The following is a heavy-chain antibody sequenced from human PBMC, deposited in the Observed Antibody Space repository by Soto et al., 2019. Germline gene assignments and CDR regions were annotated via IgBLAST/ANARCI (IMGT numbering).Heavy chain of an antibody. D-gene: IGHD6-13*01. V-gene: IGHV3-21*01. J-gene: IGHJ6*02. CDR3: ARDGDVSSHDYGMDV. CDR1: GFTFSSYS. CDR2: ISSSSSYI. Sequence: XESLSLSCAASGFTFSSYSMNGVRQAPGKGLEWVSSISSSSSYIYYADSVKGRFTISRDNAKNSLYLQMNSLRAEDTAVYYCARDGDVSSHDYGMDVWGQGTTVTVSS.